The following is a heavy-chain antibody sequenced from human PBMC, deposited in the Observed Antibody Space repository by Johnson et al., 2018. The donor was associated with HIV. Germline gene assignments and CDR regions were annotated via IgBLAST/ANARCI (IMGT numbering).Heavy chain of an antibody. CDR2: ISWNSGSI. CDR3: AKGGSGTTRIRAQKGAFDI. Sequence: VESGGGLIQPGRSLRLSCAASGFSFDDYAMHWVRQVPGKGLEWVSGISWNSGSIGYVDSVKGRFTISRDRSKNTVSLQMNSLRVEDTAVYYCAKGGSGTTRIRAQKGAFDIWGQGTMVTVSS. D-gene: IGHD6-19*01. J-gene: IGHJ3*02. V-gene: IGHV3-9*01. CDR1: GFSFDDYA.